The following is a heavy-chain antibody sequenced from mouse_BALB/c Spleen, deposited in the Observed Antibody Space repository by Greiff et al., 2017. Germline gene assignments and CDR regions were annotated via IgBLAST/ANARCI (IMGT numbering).Heavy chain of an antibody. V-gene: IGHV5-6-3*01. CDR1: GFTFSSYG. CDR3: AREGAIYYDYDVEVWFAY. D-gene: IGHD2-4*01. CDR2: INSNGGST. J-gene: IGHJ3*01. Sequence: EVQRVESGGGLVQPGGSLKLSCAASGFTFSSYGMSWVRQTPDKRLELVATINSNGGSTYYPDSVKGRFTISRDNAKNTLYLQMSSLKSEDTAMYYCAREGAIYYDYDVEVWFAYWGQGTLVTVSA.